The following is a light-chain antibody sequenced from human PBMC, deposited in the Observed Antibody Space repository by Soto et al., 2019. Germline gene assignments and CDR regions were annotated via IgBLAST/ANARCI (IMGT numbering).Light chain of an antibody. J-gene: IGKJ5*01. CDR3: QQYGSSTIPIT. Sequence: VVLTQSLATLSLSPWERGTLSCGASQSVSSSYVAWYQHKPGLAPRLLIHDTSSRAIGIPDRLSGSKSGTNFTLTIRRMEPEDVGMYYCQQYGSSTIPITFGQGTRLEIK. V-gene: IGKV3D-20*01. CDR2: DTS. CDR1: QSVSSSY.